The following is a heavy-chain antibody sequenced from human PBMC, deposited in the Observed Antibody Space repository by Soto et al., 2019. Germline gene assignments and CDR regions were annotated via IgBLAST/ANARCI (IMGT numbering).Heavy chain of an antibody. D-gene: IGHD2-2*01. CDR3: ARVPEDIVVVPAAIHYYYYGMDV. CDR1: GFTFDDYG. J-gene: IGHJ6*02. CDR2: INWNGGST. V-gene: IGHV3-20*04. Sequence: GGSLRLSCAASGFTFDDYGMSWVRQAPGKGLEWVSGINWNGGSTGYADSVKGGFTISRDNAKNSLYLQMNSLRAEDTALYYCARVPEDIVVVPAAIHYYYYGMDVWGQGTTVTVSS.